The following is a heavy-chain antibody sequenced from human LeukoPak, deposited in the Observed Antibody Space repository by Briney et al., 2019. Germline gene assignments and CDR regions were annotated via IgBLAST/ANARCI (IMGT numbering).Heavy chain of an antibody. D-gene: IGHD2-21*02. V-gene: IGHV4-34*01. CDR3: ARGTAPAPGY. CDR2: INNDGST. CDR1: GGSFSGYT. Sequence: SETLSLTCAVFGGSFSGYTGPWFRKPPGRGLGWMGEINNDGSTNYNPSLKSRVTISVDTSKNQFSLKLSPVTAADTAVYYCARGTAPAPGYWGQGSLVTVSS. J-gene: IGHJ4*02.